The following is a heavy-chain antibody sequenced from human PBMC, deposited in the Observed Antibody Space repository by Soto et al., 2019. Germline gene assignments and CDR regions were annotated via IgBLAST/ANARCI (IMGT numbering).Heavy chain of an antibody. J-gene: IGHJ5*02. D-gene: IGHD3-9*01. CDR3: ARVRTGSAFDP. CDR1: GCTFTSYG. CDR2: ISAYNGNT. V-gene: IGHV1-18*04. Sequence: EASVKVSCKASGCTFTSYGISWVRQAPGQGLEWMGWISAYNGNTNYSQRLQGRVTITRDTSANTAYMELSSLRFEDTAVYYCARVRTGSAFDPWGQGTLVTVSS.